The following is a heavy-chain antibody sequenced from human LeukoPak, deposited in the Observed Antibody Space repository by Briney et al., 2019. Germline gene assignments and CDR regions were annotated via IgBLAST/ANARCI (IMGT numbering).Heavy chain of an antibody. CDR3: ARNRVYTGWSPLDV. CDR1: DDSISSSTYY. Sequence: PSETLSLTCTVSDDSISSSTYYWGWLRQPPGTGLEWIGSVYYSGSTYYNPSLKSRVTISADTSKNQFSLKVSSVTAADTAVYYCARNRVYTGWSPLDVWGQGTTVTVSS. CDR2: VYYSGST. D-gene: IGHD6-19*01. J-gene: IGHJ6*02. V-gene: IGHV4-39*01.